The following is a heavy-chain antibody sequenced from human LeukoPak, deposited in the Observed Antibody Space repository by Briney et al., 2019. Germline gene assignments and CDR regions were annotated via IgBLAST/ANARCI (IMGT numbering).Heavy chain of an antibody. D-gene: IGHD3-3*01. CDR2: ITKNGDTT. CDR3: TKDYCGRFCSAV. CDR1: GFSFSAFV. V-gene: IGHV3-23*01. J-gene: IGHJ6*02. Sequence: GGSLRLSCAASGFSFSAFVMNWVRQAPGKGLEWVSTITKNGDTTYYVDSVKGRFTISRDNSKNTRYLQMNSLRAEDTAKYYCTKDYCGRFCSAVWGQGTTVIVSS.